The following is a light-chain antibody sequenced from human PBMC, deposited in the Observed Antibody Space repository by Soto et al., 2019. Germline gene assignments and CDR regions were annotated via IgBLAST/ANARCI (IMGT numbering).Light chain of an antibody. J-gene: IGLJ3*02. CDR2: EDN. CDR1: SGSIASNY. V-gene: IGLV6-57*01. CDR3: QSYDSSNYWV. Sequence: NFMLTQPHSVSESPGKTVTISCTRSSGSIASNYVQWYQQRPGSSPTTVIYEDNHRPSGVPDRFSGSIDSSSNSASLTISGLKTEYEADYYCQSYDSSNYWVFGGGTKLTVL.